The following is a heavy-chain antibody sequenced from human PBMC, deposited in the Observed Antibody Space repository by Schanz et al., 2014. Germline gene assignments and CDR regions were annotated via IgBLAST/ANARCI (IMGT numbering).Heavy chain of an antibody. J-gene: IGHJ4*02. CDR3: ARDYYDTSGYYYCDY. CDR2: IIPILGIA. D-gene: IGHD3-22*01. V-gene: IGHV1-69*04. Sequence: QVQLVQSGAEVKKPGASVKVSCKASGYTFTSYGISWVRQAPGQGLEWMGRIIPILGIATYAQKFQGRLTITADKSTSTAYMELSSLRSEDTAMYYCARDYYDTSGYYYCDYWGQGTLVTVSS. CDR1: GYTFTSYG.